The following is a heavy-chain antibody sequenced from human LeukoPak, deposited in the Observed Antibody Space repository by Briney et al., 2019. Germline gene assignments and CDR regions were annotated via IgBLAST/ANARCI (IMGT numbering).Heavy chain of an antibody. CDR1: GYTFTSYG. V-gene: IGHV1-18*01. D-gene: IGHD2-21*01. Sequence: GASVKVSCKASGYTFTSYGISWVRQAPGQRLEWMGWISTNDGNTNYARKLQGRVTITTDTSTSTVYMELRSLRSDDTAIYYCARAIPGGWFDPWGQGTLVTVSS. CDR2: ISTNDGNT. J-gene: IGHJ5*02. CDR3: ARAIPGGWFDP.